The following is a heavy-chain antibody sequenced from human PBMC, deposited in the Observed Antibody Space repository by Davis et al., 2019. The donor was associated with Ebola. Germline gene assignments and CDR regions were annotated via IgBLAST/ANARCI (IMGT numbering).Heavy chain of an antibody. CDR3: ARENYYGLMGYGMDV. Sequence: AASVKVSCKASGYTFTGYYMHWVRQAPGQGLEWMGRINPNSGGTNYAQKFQGRVTMTRDTSISTAYMELSRLRSDDTVVYYCARENYYGLMGYGMDVWGQGTTVTVSS. CDR2: INPNSGGT. J-gene: IGHJ6*02. CDR1: GYTFTGYY. V-gene: IGHV1-2*05. D-gene: IGHD3-10*01.